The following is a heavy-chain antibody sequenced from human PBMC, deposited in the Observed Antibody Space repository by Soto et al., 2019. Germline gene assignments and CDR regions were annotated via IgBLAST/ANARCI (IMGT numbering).Heavy chain of an antibody. J-gene: IGHJ6*02. D-gene: IGHD6-6*01. CDR1: GGSISSGGYY. Sequence: QVQLQESGPGLVKPSQTLSLTCTVSGGSISSGGYYWTWIRQHPGKGLEWIAHNYYSGITYYNPSLKRRVTISLDTSNDQFSLKLSSVPAADTALYSCARGSSIAGLFHGMDVWGQGATVPVSS. V-gene: IGHV4-31*03. CDR2: NYYSGIT. CDR3: ARGSSIAGLFHGMDV.